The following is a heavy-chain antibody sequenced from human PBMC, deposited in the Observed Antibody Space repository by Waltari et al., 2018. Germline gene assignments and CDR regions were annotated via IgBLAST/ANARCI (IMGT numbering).Heavy chain of an antibody. J-gene: IGHJ4*02. CDR2: IYSGGYT. CDR3: ARNPRYDSPD. D-gene: IGHD3-22*01. V-gene: IGHV3-66*02. Sequence: EVQLAESGGGLVQPGGSLRISCAASGFTVSNNYMSWVRQAPGKGLGWVLLIYSGGYTQYADSVKGRFTISRDNSKNTLYLQMNSLRVEDTAVYYCARNPRYDSPDWGQGTLVTVSS. CDR1: GFTVSNNY.